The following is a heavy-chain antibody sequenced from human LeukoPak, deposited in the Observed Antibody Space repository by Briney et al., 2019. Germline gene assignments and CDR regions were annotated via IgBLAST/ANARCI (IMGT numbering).Heavy chain of an antibody. CDR1: GFTFSTSG. J-gene: IGHJ4*02. V-gene: IGHV3-30*19. D-gene: IGHD3-22*01. CDR3: ARDDTYYYDSSPPDY. CDR2: ISYDGSNK. Sequence: GGSLRLSCAASGFTFSTSGMHWVRQAPGKGLEWVAVISYDGSNKYYADSVKGRFTISRDNSKNTLYLQMNSLRAEDTAVYYCARDDTYYYDSSPPDYWGQGTLVTVSS.